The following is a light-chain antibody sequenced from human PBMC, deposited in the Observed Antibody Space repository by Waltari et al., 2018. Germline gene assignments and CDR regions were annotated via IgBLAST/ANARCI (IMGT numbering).Light chain of an antibody. CDR2: EVS. Sequence: QSALTQPASVYGSPAQAITISCTGTSSGLGRYNYVSWYQQHPGKAPKLVISEVSNRPSGVSNRFSGSKSGNTASLTISGLQAEDGAHYYCSSYTNSGNVVFGGGTKLTVL. J-gene: IGLJ2*01. CDR1: SSGLGRYNY. V-gene: IGLV2-14*01. CDR3: SSYTNSGNVV.